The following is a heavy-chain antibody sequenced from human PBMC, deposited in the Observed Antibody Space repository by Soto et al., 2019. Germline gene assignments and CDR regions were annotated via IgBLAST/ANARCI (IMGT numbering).Heavy chain of an antibody. CDR3: ARHVQTSTHNHHFDY. CDR1: GGSISSSSYY. J-gene: IGHJ4*02. V-gene: IGHV4-39*01. Sequence: PSETLSLTCTVSGGSISSSSYYWGWIRQPPGKGLEWIGSIYYSGSTYYNPSLKSRVTISVDTSKNQFSLKLSSVTAADTAVYYCARHVQTSTHNHHFDYWGQGTLVTVSS. D-gene: IGHD3-10*02. CDR2: IYYSGST.